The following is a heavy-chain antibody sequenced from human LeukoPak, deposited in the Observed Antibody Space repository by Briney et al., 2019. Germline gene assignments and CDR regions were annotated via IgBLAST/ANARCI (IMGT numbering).Heavy chain of an antibody. D-gene: IGHD1-20*01. J-gene: IGHJ4*02. CDR3: ARGSITGTTNDY. CDR2: MNPNSGNT. CDR1: GYTFTSYD. Sequence: ASETLSCKASGYTFTSYDINWMRQATGQGLEWMGWMNPNSGNTGYAQQFQGRVTMTRNTSISTAYMELSSLRSEDTAVYYCARGSITGTTNDYWGQGTLVTVSS. V-gene: IGHV1-8*01.